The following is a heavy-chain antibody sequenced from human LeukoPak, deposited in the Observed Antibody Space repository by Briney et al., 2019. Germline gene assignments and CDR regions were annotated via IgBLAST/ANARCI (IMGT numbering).Heavy chain of an antibody. CDR2: IIPIFGTA. Sequence: ASVKVSCKASGGTFSSYAISWVRQAPGQGLEWMGGIIPIFGTANYAQKFQGRVTITADKSTSTAYMELSSLRSEDTAVYYCARSYDILTATTPRQCYYYMDVWGKGATVTVSS. V-gene: IGHV1-69*06. CDR1: GGTFSSYA. D-gene: IGHD3-9*01. CDR3: ARSYDILTATTPRQCYYYMDV. J-gene: IGHJ6*03.